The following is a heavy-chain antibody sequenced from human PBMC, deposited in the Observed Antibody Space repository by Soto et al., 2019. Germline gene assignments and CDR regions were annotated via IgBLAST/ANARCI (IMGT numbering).Heavy chain of an antibody. V-gene: IGHV4-59*01. CDR2: ISYSGNT. Sequence: PADTLSLTFTVSGGSIISGYWSWIRQPPGKGLEWICYISYSGNTNYNPSLKSLVTMSVDTPKNQFSLRLSSVTTADTAVYYCAGLRGYARSPIDXWGQGPLVTVSX. D-gene: IGHD5-12*01. CDR3: AGLRGYARSPIDX. J-gene: IGHJ4*02. CDR1: GGSIISGY.